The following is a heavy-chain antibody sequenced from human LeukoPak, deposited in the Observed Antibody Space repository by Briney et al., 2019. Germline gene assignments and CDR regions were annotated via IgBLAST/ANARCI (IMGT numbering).Heavy chain of an antibody. Sequence: ASVKVSCKAPGYTFTSYYMHWVRQAPGQGLEWMGIINPSGGSTSYAQKFQGRVTMTRDTSTSTVYMELSSLRSEDTAVYYCARAANWGGLDYWGQGTLVTVSS. CDR1: GYTFTSYY. D-gene: IGHD7-27*01. CDR2: INPSGGST. CDR3: ARAANWGGLDY. V-gene: IGHV1-46*03. J-gene: IGHJ4*02.